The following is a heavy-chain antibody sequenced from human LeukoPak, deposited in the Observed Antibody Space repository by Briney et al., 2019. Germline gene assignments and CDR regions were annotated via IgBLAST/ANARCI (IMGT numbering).Heavy chain of an antibody. J-gene: IGHJ4*02. CDR2: ISGSGGST. Sequence: GGSLRLSCAASVFTFGSYAMSWGREAPGKGLEWVSAISGSGGSTYYAESVKGRFTISRDNSKNTLYLQMNSLRAEDTAVYYCAKDLLNWNDDLDYWGQGTLVTVSS. CDR3: AKDLLNWNDDLDY. CDR1: VFTFGSYA. V-gene: IGHV3-23*01. D-gene: IGHD1-1*01.